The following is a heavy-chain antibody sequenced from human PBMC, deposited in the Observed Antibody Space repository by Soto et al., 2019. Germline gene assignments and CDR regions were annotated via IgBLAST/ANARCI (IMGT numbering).Heavy chain of an antibody. V-gene: IGHV4-39*01. D-gene: IGHD4-17*01. Sequence: QLQLQESGPGLVRPSETLSLTCTVSGVSISSSNYYWGWIRQPPGKGLEWIGSIYYSGSTYYNPSLKSQVTISVDKSKNQFSLKMRSVTAADTAVYCCARHPNRGYGDYVDYWGQGTLVTVSS. CDR1: GVSISSSNYY. J-gene: IGHJ4*02. CDR2: IYYSGST. CDR3: ARHPNRGYGDYVDY.